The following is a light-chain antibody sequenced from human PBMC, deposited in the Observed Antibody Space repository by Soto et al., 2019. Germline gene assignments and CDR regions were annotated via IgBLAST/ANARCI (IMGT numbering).Light chain of an antibody. J-gene: IGKJ4*01. Sequence: DIQMTQSPSSLSASVGDRVTITCRASQEISNHVAWFQQKPGKPPKSLIYDASTFQSGVPSKFSGSGSGTDFTLTISSLQPEDFATYYCQQYHNYPVTFGGGTKVEIK. V-gene: IGKV1-16*02. CDR2: DAS. CDR3: QQYHNYPVT. CDR1: QEISNH.